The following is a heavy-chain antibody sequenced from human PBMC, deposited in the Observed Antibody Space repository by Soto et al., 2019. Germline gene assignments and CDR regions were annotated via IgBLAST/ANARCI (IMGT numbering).Heavy chain of an antibody. D-gene: IGHD6-6*01. Sequence: GESLKISCKGSGYSFTSYWISWVRQMPGKGLEWMGRIDPSDSCTNYSPSFQGHVTISADKSISTAYLQWSSLKASDTAMYYCARPKGSSSSEGFDYWGQGTLVTVSS. J-gene: IGHJ4*02. CDR2: IDPSDSCT. CDR1: GYSFTSYW. CDR3: ARPKGSSSSEGFDY. V-gene: IGHV5-10-1*01.